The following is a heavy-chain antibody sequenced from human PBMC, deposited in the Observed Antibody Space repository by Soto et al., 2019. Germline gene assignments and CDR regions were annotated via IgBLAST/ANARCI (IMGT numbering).Heavy chain of an antibody. J-gene: IGHJ4*02. D-gene: IGHD6-13*01. CDR3: ASGSSWYGFFDY. CDR1: GYTFTSYA. V-gene: IGHV1-3*01. Sequence: QVPLVQSGAEVKKPGASVKVSCKASGYTFTSYAMHWVRQAPGQRLEWMGWINAGNGNTKYSQKFQGRVTITRDTSASTAYMELSSLRSEDTAVYYCASGSSWYGFFDYWGQGTLVTVSS. CDR2: INAGNGNT.